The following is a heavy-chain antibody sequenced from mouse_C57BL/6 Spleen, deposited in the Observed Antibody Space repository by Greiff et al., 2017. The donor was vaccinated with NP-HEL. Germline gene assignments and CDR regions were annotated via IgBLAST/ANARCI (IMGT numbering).Heavy chain of an antibody. CDR1: GYTFTSYW. CDR3: ARDGVYYGNYVAMYY. Sequence: VQLQQSGAELVRPGSSVKLSCKASGYTFTSYWMHWVKQRPIQGLEWIGNIDPSDSETHYNQQFKDKATLTVDKSSSTAYMQLSSLTSVDSAVYYCARDGVYYGNYVAMYYCGQGTSVTVSS. V-gene: IGHV1-52*01. CDR2: IDPSDSET. D-gene: IGHD2-1*01. J-gene: IGHJ4*01.